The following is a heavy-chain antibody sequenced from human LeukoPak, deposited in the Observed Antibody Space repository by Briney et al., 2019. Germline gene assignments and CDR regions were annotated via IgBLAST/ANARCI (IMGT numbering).Heavy chain of an antibody. CDR3: ARGPRSGSGYYFDY. V-gene: IGHV3-30*04. Sequence: GGPLRLSCAASGFTFSSYAMHWVRQAPGKGLEWVAVISYDGSNKYYADSVKGRFTISRDNSKNTLYLQMDSLRAEDTAVYYCARGPRSGSGYYFDYWGQGTLVTVSS. D-gene: IGHD3-22*01. J-gene: IGHJ4*02. CDR2: ISYDGSNK. CDR1: GFTFSSYA.